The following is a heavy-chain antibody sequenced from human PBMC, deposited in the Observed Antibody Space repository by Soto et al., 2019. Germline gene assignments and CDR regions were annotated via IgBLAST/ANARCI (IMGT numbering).Heavy chain of an antibody. CDR2: MNPISGNT. CDR3: ARGSYDILPGYYNDWFGP. J-gene: IGHJ5*02. CDR1: GYTFTSYD. D-gene: IGHD3-9*01. V-gene: IGHV1-8*01. Sequence: QVQLVQSGAEVKKPGASVTVSCKASGYTFTSYDINWVRQATGQGLEWMGWMNPISGNTGYAQKFQGGVTMTRKTSITTAYMELSRLRTDETAVYYWARGSYDILPGYYNDWFGPWGQGTLVTVSS.